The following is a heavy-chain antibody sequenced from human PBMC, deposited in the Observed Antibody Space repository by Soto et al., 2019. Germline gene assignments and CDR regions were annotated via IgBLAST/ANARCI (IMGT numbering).Heavy chain of an antibody. V-gene: IGHV3-15*01. CDR3: GDLDGSYFRMDV. CDR2: IKSKAVGETI. CDR1: KVTAW. D-gene: IGHD3-10*01. Sequence: GGSLRLSCGALKVTAWMSWVRQAPGKGLEWVGRIKSKAVGETIDYAAPVQGRFTISRDDSKDMVYLEMNSLKIEDTAVYSCGDLDGSYFRMDVWGQGTTVTVSS. J-gene: IGHJ6*02.